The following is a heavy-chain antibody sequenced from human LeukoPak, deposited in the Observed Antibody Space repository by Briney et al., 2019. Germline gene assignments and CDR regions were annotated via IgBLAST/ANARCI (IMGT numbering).Heavy chain of an antibody. D-gene: IGHD5-12*01. J-gene: IGHJ4*02. CDR3: AREKISYSPPDY. CDR2: ISSSSSYI. V-gene: IGHV3-21*01. Sequence: TGGSLRPSCAASGFTFSSYSMNWVRQAPGKGLEWVSSISSSSSYIYYADSVKGRFTISRDNAKNSLYLQMNSLRAEDTAVYYCAREKISYSPPDYWGQGTLVTVSS. CDR1: GFTFSSYS.